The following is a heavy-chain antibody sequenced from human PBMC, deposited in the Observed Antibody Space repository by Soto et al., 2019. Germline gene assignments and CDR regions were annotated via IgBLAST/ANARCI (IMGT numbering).Heavy chain of an antibody. V-gene: IGHV3-21*01. Sequence: PAGCLRLSCAACRFTFSSSSMNWVRQDPGKGLEWVSSISSSSSYIYYADSVKGRFTISRDNAKNSLYLQMNSLRAEDTAVYYCGRADSGWYYYGMDVRGQRTTVTVSS. CDR1: RFTFSSSS. J-gene: IGHJ6*02. D-gene: IGHD6-19*01. CDR2: ISSSSSYI. CDR3: GRADSGWYYYGMDV.